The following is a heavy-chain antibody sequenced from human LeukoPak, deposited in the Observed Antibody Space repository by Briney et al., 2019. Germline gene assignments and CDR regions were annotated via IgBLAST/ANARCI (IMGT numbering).Heavy chain of an antibody. D-gene: IGHD3-10*01. Sequence: PGGSLRLSCATSGFSFSSHDIHWVRQGPGKGLEWVSAIGTGGRYYYADVVKGRFTISRDNAKNSFFLQMNNLRAEDTAVYYCARVMEYYYYYMDVWGKGTTVTISS. J-gene: IGHJ6*03. CDR2: IGTGGRY. CDR3: ARVMEYYYYYMDV. V-gene: IGHV3-13*01. CDR1: GFSFSSHD.